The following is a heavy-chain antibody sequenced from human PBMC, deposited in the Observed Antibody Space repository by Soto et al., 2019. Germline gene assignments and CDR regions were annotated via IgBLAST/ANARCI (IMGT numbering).Heavy chain of an antibody. CDR2: ISYTGST. Sequence: QVQLQESGPGLVKPSETLSLTCSVSGGSISPHYWTWIRQSPGKGLEWIGFISYTGSTSYKPSLKSRVTISVDTSKSQFSLKLSSVTAADTAVYYCARYTGTYYVYWGQGTLVTVSS. D-gene: IGHD1-26*01. CDR3: ARYTGTYYVY. J-gene: IGHJ4*02. CDR1: GGSISPHY. V-gene: IGHV4-59*11.